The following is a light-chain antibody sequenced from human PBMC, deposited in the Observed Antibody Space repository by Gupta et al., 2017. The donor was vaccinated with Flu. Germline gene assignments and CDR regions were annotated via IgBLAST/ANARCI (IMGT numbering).Light chain of an antibody. V-gene: IGLV1-51*01. CDR3: GTWDFRLTALV. Sequence: QSVFTQPPSVSAAPAQKVTISCSGSSSNIGNNYVSWYQQLPGTAPKLLMYDNYKRPSGIPDRFSGYKSGTSATLGITGLQTGDEADYYCGTWDFRLTALVFGGGTKMTVL. CDR2: DNY. CDR1: SSNIGNNY. J-gene: IGLJ3*02.